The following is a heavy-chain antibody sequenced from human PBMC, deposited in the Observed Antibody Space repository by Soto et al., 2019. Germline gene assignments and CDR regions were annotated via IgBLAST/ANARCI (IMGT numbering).Heavy chain of an antibody. Sequence: GXSVKVCCKASVYTFTSYGISWVRQAPGQGLEWMGWISAYNGNTNYAQKLQGRVTMTTDTSTSTAYMELRSLRSDDTAVYYCARDQGDWNQTHGYYYYGMDVWGQGTTVTVSS. CDR3: ARDQGDWNQTHGYYYYGMDV. CDR2: ISAYNGNT. V-gene: IGHV1-18*04. D-gene: IGHD1-1*01. J-gene: IGHJ6*02. CDR1: VYTFTSYG.